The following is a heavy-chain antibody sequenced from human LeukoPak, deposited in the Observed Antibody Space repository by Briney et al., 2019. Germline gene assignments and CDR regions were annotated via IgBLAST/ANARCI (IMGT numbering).Heavy chain of an antibody. V-gene: IGHV3-7*01. CDR1: GFTFSIYW. D-gene: IGHD4-23*01. CDR3: ARDFGNPPYNWFDP. CDR2: INQDGSQK. Sequence: GGSLRLSCAASGFTFSIYWMSWVRQAPGKGLEWVANINQDGSQKYYVDSVKGRFTISRDNAKNSLYLQMNSLRAEDTAVYYCARDFGNPPYNWFDPWGQGTLVTVSS. J-gene: IGHJ5*02.